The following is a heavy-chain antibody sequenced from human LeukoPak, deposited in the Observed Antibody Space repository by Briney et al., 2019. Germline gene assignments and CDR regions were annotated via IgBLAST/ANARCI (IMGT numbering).Heavy chain of an antibody. D-gene: IGHD6-6*01. J-gene: IGHJ4*02. CDR1: GFIFSTYA. V-gene: IGHV3-23*01. CDR2: ISGSGGST. CDR3: AKATPGSSSSPRSY. Sequence: GGSLRLSCAASGFIFSTYAMSWVRQAPGKGLEWVSAISGSGGSTYYADSVEGRFTISRDNSKNTLYLQMNSLRAEDTAVYYCAKATPGSSSSPRSYWGQGTLVTVSS.